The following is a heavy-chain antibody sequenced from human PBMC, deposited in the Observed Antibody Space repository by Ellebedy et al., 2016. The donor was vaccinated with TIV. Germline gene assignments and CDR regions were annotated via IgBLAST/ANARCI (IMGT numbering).Heavy chain of an antibody. CDR1: GFTFSRNW. J-gene: IGHJ4*02. CDR3: ARMDHRGSGWYFDY. V-gene: IGHV3-7*01. Sequence: GGSLRLXXAASGFTFSRNWMSWVRQAPGKGLEWLANIKQDGSEKYYVDSVKGRFTISRDNAKNSLYLQMNNLRAEDTAVYYCARMDHRGSGWYFDYWGQGTLVTVSS. D-gene: IGHD6-19*01. CDR2: IKQDGSEK.